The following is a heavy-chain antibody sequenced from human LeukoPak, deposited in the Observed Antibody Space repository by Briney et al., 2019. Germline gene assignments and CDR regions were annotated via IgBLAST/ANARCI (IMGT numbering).Heavy chain of an antibody. Sequence: GGSLRLSCAASGFTFDDYAMHWVRQAPGKGLEWVSGISWNSGSIGYADSVKGRFTISRDNAKNPLYLQMNSLRAEDTALYYCAKGRLYDILTGFGNWGQGTMVTVSS. CDR3: AKGRLYDILTGFGN. V-gene: IGHV3-9*01. D-gene: IGHD3-9*01. CDR2: ISWNSGSI. CDR1: GFTFDDYA. J-gene: IGHJ3*01.